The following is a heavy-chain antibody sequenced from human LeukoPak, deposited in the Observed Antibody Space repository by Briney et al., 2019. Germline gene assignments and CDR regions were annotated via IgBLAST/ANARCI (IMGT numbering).Heavy chain of an antibody. V-gene: IGHV1-24*01. J-gene: IGHJ4*02. CDR2: FDPEDGET. D-gene: IGHD3-9*01. Sequence: GASVKVSFKVSGYTLTELSMHWVRQAPGKGLEWMGGFDPEDGETIYAQKFQGRVTMTEDTSTDTAYMELSSLRSEDTAVYYCATGRYYDILTGYYPWDYWGQGTLVTVSS. CDR3: ATGRYYDILTGYYPWDY. CDR1: GYTLTELS.